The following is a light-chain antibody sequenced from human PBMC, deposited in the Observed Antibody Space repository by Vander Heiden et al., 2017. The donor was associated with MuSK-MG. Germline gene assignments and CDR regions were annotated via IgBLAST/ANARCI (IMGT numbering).Light chain of an antibody. CDR3: QQSDSTSHT. J-gene: IGKJ2*01. CDR1: QSISSY. Sequence: DIQMTQSPSSLSASVGDRVTITCRASQSISSYLNWYQQKPGKAPKLLIYAASSLQSGVPSRFSGSGSGTDFTLTISSLQPEDIATYYCQQSDSTSHTFGEGTKVEIK. CDR2: AAS. V-gene: IGKV1-39*01.